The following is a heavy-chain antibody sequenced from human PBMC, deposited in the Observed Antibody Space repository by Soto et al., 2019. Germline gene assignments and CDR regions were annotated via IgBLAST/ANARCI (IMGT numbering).Heavy chain of an antibody. D-gene: IGHD6-13*01. V-gene: IGHV4-31*03. Sequence: SETLSLTCTVSVGSISSGGYYWSWIRQHPGKGLEWIGYIYYSGSTYYNPSLKSRVTISVDTSKNQFSLKLSSVTAADTAVYYCAREPSSSWYENWFDPWGQGTLVTVSS. CDR1: VGSISSGGYY. CDR2: IYYSGST. CDR3: AREPSSSWYENWFDP. J-gene: IGHJ5*02.